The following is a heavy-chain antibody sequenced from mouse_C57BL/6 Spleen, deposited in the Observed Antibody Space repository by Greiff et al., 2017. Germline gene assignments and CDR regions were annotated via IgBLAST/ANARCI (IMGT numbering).Heavy chain of an antibody. V-gene: IGHV1-50*01. CDR2: IDPSDSYT. Sequence: QVQLQQPGAELVKPGASVKLSCKASGYTFTSYWMQWVKQRPGQGLEWIGEIDPSDSYTNYNQKFKGKATLTVDTSSSLVYMQLSSLTSEDSAVYYCAKYGYDEKEFAYWGQGTLVTVSA. J-gene: IGHJ3*01. CDR3: AKYGYDEKEFAY. CDR1: GYTFTSYW. D-gene: IGHD2-2*01.